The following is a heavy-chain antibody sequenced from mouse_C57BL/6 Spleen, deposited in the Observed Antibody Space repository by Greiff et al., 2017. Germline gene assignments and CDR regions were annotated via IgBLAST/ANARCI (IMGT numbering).Heavy chain of an antibody. CDR2: ISNGGGST. Sequence: EVQGVESGGGLVQPGGSLKLSCAASGFTFSDYYMYWVRQTPEKRLEWVAYISNGGGSTYYPDTVKGRFTISRDNAKNTLYLQMSRLKSEDTAMYYCARRRYGNYGYFDVWGTGTTVTVSS. CDR3: ARRRYGNYGYFDV. CDR1: GFTFSDYY. V-gene: IGHV5-12*01. J-gene: IGHJ1*03. D-gene: IGHD2-1*01.